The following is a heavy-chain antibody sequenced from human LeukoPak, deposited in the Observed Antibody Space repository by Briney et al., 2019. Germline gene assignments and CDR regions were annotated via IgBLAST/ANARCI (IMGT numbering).Heavy chain of an antibody. CDR1: GYTFTSYY. D-gene: IGHD3-3*01. J-gene: IGHJ4*02. Sequence: ASVKVSCKASGYTFTSYYMHWVRQAPGQGLEWMGIINPSGGSTSYAQKFQGRVTMTRDTSTSTVYMELSSPRSEDTAVYYCARVNTIFGVVYNYFDYWGQGTLVTVSS. CDR3: ARVNTIFGVVYNYFDY. V-gene: IGHV1-46*01. CDR2: INPSGGST.